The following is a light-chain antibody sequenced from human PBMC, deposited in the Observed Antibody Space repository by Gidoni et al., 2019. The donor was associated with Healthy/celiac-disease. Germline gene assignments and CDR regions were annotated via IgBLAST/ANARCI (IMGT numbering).Light chain of an antibody. V-gene: IGLV2-8*01. Sequence: QSALTQPPSASRSPGPSVTISCTGTSSDVGGYNYVSWYQQHPGKAPKLMIYEVSKRPSGVPDRFAGSKSGNTASLTVSGLQAEDEADYYCSSYAGSNNGVFGGGTKLTVL. CDR2: EVS. J-gene: IGLJ3*02. CDR1: SSDVGGYNY. CDR3: SSYAGSNNGV.